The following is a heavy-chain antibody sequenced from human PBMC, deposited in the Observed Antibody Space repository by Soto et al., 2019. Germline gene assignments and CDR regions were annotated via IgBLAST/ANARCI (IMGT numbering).Heavy chain of an antibody. J-gene: IGHJ4*02. D-gene: IGHD3-3*01. CDR3: ARILKPIWESLGFWEWSFDY. V-gene: IGHV1-2*04. CDR2: INPNSGGT. CDR1: GYTFTGYY. Sequence: ASVKVSCKASGYTFTGYYMHWVRQAPGQGLEWMGWINPNSGGTNYAQKFQGWVTMTRDTSISTAYMELSRLRSDDTAVYYCARILKPIWESLGFWEWSFDYGGQEPLVPAPS.